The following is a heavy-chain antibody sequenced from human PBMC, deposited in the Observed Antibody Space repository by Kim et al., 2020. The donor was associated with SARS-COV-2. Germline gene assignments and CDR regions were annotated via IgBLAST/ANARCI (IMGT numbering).Heavy chain of an antibody. D-gene: IGHD1-26*01. V-gene: IGHV3-74*01. CDR3: ASDKVGASVFDM. CDR2: R. J-gene: IGHJ3*02. Sequence: RTYADSVKGRFTISRDNAENMLYLQMNSLGAEDTALYYCASDKVGASVFDMWGQGTVVAVSS.